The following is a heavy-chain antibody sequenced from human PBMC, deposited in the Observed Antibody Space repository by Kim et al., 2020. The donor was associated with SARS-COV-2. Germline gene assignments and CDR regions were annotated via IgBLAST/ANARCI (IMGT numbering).Heavy chain of an antibody. Sequence: SETLSLTCAVYGGSFSGYYWSWIRQPPGKGLEWIGEINHSGSTNYNPSLKSRVTISVDTSKNQFSLKLSSVTAADTAVYYCASLISYSSTSTWGQGTLVTVSS. V-gene: IGHV4-34*01. J-gene: IGHJ5*02. CDR1: GGSFSGYY. CDR2: INHSGST. D-gene: IGHD6-13*01. CDR3: ASLISYSSTST.